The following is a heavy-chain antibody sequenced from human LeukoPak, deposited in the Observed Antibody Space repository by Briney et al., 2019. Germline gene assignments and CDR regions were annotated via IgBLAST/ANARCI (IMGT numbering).Heavy chain of an antibody. CDR3: ARGEGAVTD. J-gene: IGHJ3*01. D-gene: IGHD6-19*01. Sequence: SETLSLTCTVSGGSISSSSYYWGWIRQPPGKGLEWIGSIYYSGSTYYNPSLKSRVTISVDTSKNQFSLKLSSVTAADTAVYYCARGEGAVTDWGQGTVVTVSS. CDR2: IYYSGST. CDR1: GGSISSSSYY. V-gene: IGHV4-39*07.